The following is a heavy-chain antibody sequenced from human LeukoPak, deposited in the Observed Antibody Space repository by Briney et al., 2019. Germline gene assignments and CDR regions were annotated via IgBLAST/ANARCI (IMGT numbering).Heavy chain of an antibody. CDR3: ARTRGYRPFDY. D-gene: IGHD5-18*01. J-gene: IGHJ4*02. CDR1: GFTFDDYA. CDR2: ISWNSGSI. Sequence: GRSLRLSCAASGFTFDDYAMHWVRQAPGKGLEWVSGISWNSGSIGYADSVKGRFTISRDNAKNSLYLQMNSLRAEDTAVYYCARTRGYRPFDYWGQGTLVTVSS. V-gene: IGHV3-9*01.